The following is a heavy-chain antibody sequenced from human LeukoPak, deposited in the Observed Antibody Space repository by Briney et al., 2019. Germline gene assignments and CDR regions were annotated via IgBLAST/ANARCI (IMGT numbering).Heavy chain of an antibody. V-gene: IGHV3-7*01. J-gene: IGHJ4*02. CDR1: GFTFTTRW. CDR3: VREAYAFWTDPYYYFDY. CDR2: IKEDGTEK. Sequence: GGSLRLSCAASGFTFTTRWMTWVRQAPGKGLEWVAHIKEDGTEKDYVNSVKGRFTISRDNARNALYLQMNSLRVEDTAVYYCVREAYAFWTDPYYYFDYWGQGTLVTVSS. D-gene: IGHD3/OR15-3a*01.